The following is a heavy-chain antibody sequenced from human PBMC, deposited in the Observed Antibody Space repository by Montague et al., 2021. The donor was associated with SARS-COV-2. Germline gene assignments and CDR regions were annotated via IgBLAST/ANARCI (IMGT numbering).Heavy chain of an antibody. CDR2: IYHSGST. CDR3: AREFNKEYAGAFDI. J-gene: IGHJ3*02. D-gene: IGHD1/OR15-1a*01. Sequence: TLSLTCTVSGGSISSGGYYWSWIRQHPGKGLEWIGYIYHSGSTYCNPSLKSRVTISLDTSKNQFSLKLSSVTAADTAVYYCAREFNKEYAGAFDIWGQGTMVTVSS. CDR1: GGSISSGGYY. V-gene: IGHV4-31*03.